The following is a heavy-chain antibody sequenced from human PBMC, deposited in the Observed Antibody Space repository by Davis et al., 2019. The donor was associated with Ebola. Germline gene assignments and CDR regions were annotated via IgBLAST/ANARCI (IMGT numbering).Heavy chain of an antibody. Sequence: PGGSLRLSCAASGFTFSSYGMHWVHQAPGKGLEWVAVISYDGSNKYYADSVKGRFTISRDNSKNTLYLQMNSLRAEDTAVYYCAKVLLRFDYYYGMDVWGQGTTVTVSS. J-gene: IGHJ6*02. CDR1: GFTFSSYG. V-gene: IGHV3-30*18. D-gene: IGHD3-16*01. CDR2: ISYDGSNK. CDR3: AKVLLRFDYYYGMDV.